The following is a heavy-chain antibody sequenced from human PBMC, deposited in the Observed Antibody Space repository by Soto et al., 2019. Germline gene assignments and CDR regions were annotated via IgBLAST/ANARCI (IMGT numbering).Heavy chain of an antibody. CDR1: GYNFTSYA. CDR2: INAGNRNT. V-gene: IGHV1-3*01. J-gene: IGHJ4*02. CDR3: ARKEDSSSWFPIFDY. Sequence: ASVKVSCKASGYNFTSYAMHWVRQAPGQRLEWMGWINAGNRNTKYSQKFQGRVTIARAKSASTAYMELSSLRSEDTAVYYCARKEDSSSWFPIFDYWGQGTLVTVSS. D-gene: IGHD6-13*01.